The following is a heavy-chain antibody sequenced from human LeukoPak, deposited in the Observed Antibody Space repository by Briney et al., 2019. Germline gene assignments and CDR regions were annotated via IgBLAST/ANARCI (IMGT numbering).Heavy chain of an antibody. J-gene: IGHJ4*02. D-gene: IGHD1-26*01. V-gene: IGHV4-38-2*01. CDR1: GYSISSIYY. Sequence: SETLSLTCAVSGYSISSIYYWGWIRRAPGKGLEWSGSIGHTGTNYYNPSLKSRVTLSVDTSTNHFSLTLHSVTAADTAFYYCARNGGYGKFDYWGQGTLVTVS. CDR3: ARNGGYGKFDY. CDR2: IGHTGTN.